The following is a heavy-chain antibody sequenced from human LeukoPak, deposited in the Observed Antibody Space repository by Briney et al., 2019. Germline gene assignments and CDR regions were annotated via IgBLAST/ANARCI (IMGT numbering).Heavy chain of an antibody. Sequence: GGSLRLSCAASGFTFSDYYMSWIRQAPGKGLEWVSYISSSGSTIYYADSVKGRFTISRDNAKNSLYLQMNSLRAEDTAVYYLAKVSRPHPHSYDSSVYSNWGQGTLVTVS. D-gene: IGHD3-22*01. CDR1: GFTFSDYY. V-gene: IGHV3-11*01. CDR2: ISSSGSTI. CDR3: AKVSRPHPHSYDSSVYSN. J-gene: IGHJ4*02.